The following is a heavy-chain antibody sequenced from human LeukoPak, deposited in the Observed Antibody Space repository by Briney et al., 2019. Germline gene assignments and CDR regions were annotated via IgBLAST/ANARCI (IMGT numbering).Heavy chain of an antibody. Sequence: GGSLRLSCAASGFTFSSYGMHWVRQAPGKGLEWVAVISYDGSNKYYADSVKGRFTISRDNSKNTLYLQMNSLRAEDTAVYYCAKEGCYYDSSGCSYFDYWGQGTLVTVSS. V-gene: IGHV3-30*18. J-gene: IGHJ4*02. CDR2: ISYDGSNK. CDR3: AKEGCYYDSSGCSYFDY. CDR1: GFTFSSYG. D-gene: IGHD3-22*01.